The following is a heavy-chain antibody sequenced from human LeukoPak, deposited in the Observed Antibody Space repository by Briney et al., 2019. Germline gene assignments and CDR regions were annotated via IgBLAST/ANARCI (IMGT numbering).Heavy chain of an antibody. Sequence: SQTLSLTCAISGDSVSSNSAWSWIRQSPSRGLEWLGRTYYRSKWYSDYAVSVKSRIIISPDTSKNQFSLKLSSVTAADTAVYYCARGQEKQDYWGQGTLVTVSS. V-gene: IGHV6-1*01. CDR3: ARGQEKQDY. CDR2: TYYRSKWYS. J-gene: IGHJ4*02. CDR1: GDSVSSNSA.